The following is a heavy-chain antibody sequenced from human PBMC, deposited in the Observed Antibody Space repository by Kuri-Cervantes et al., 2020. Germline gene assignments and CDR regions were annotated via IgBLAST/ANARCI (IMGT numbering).Heavy chain of an antibody. CDR2: TYYRSKWYN. Sequence: SCAISGDSVSSNSAAWNWIRQSPSRGLEWLGRTYYRSKWYNDYAVSVKSRITINPDTSKNQFSLKLSSVTAADTAVYYCARDRYLRSGLGYYLDVWGKGTTVTVSS. CDR3: ARDRYLRSGLGYYLDV. D-gene: IGHD3/OR15-3a*01. J-gene: IGHJ6*03. CDR1: GDSVSSNSAA. V-gene: IGHV6-1*01.